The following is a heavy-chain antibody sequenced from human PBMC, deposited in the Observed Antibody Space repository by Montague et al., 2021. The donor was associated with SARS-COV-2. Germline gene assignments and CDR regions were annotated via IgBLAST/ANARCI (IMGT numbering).Heavy chain of an antibody. V-gene: IGHV3-23*01. D-gene: IGHD4-17*01. CDR2: LSGSGGKT. Sequence: SLRLSCAASGFTFGNYAMTWVRQAPGKGPEWVSALSGSGGKTYYADSVKGRFTISRDNSKNTLYLQMKSLRADDTAIYYCAKGREWVTVNVDPPCYSYGMDVWGQGTTVTVSS. J-gene: IGHJ6*02. CDR3: AKGREWVTVNVDPPCYSYGMDV. CDR1: GFTFGNYA.